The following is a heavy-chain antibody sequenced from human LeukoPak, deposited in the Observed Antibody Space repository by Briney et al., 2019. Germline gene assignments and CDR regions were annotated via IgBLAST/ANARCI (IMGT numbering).Heavy chain of an antibody. CDR2: IIPIFGTA. Sequence: VASVKVSCKASGGTFSSYAISWVRQAPGQGLEWMGGIIPIFGTANYAQKFQGRVTITADESTSTAYTELSSLRSEDTAVYYCARVDCSGGSCYFYNWFDPWGQGTLVTVSS. V-gene: IGHV1-69*01. J-gene: IGHJ5*02. D-gene: IGHD2-15*01. CDR1: GGTFSSYA. CDR3: ARVDCSGGSCYFYNWFDP.